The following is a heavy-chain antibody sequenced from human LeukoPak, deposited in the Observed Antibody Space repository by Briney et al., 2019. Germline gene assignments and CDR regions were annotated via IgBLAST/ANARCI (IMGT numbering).Heavy chain of an antibody. CDR1: GYTCTGSGW. D-gene: IGHD3-10*01. J-gene: IGHJ4*02. V-gene: IGHV1-69*05. CDR3: ARTVYGSGSYHFDY. CDR2: IIPIFGTA. Sequence: SVKVSSKASGYTCTGSGWYLYWLRQAPGQGLELMGGIIPIFGTANYAQKFQGRVTITTDESTSTAYMELSSLRSEDTAVYYCARTVYGSGSYHFDYWGQGTLVTVSS.